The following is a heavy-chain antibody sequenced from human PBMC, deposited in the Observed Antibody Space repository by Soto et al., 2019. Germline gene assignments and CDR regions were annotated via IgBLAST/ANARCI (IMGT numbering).Heavy chain of an antibody. CDR2: ISYDGSNK. D-gene: IGHD3-10*01. V-gene: IGHV3-30*18. J-gene: IGHJ4*02. Sequence: GGPLRLSCAASGFTFSSYGMHWVRQAPGKGLEWVAVISYDGSNKYYADSVKGRFTISRDNSKNTLYLQMNSLRAEDTAVYYCAKSSVRAPGYYWGQGTLVTVSS. CDR3: AKSSVRAPGYY. CDR1: GFTFSSYG.